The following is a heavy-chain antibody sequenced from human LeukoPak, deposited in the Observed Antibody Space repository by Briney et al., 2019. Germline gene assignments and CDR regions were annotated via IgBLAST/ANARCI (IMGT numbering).Heavy chain of an antibody. CDR3: ARDLGSGSGSYYPAFDY. J-gene: IGHJ4*02. CDR1: GYTFTSYG. CDR2: ISAYNGNT. D-gene: IGHD3-10*01. V-gene: IGHV1-18*01. Sequence: ASVKVSCKTSGYTFTSYGISWVRQAPGQGLEWMGWISAYNGNTNYAQKLQGRVTMTTDTSTSTAYMELRSLRSDDTAVYYCARDLGSGSGSYYPAFDYWGQGTLVTVSS.